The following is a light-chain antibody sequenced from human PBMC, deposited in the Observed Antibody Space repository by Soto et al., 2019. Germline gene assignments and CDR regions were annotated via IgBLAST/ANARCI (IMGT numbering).Light chain of an antibody. CDR1: QDISNY. CDR2: DAS. J-gene: IGKJ2*01. V-gene: IGKV1-33*01. Sequence: IRMTQSPSSLSASVADRVTITCQASQDISNYLNWYQQKPGKAPKLLIYDASNLETGVPSRFSGSGSGTDFTFTISSLQPEDIATYYCQQYDNLPPYTFGQGTKLEIK. CDR3: QQYDNLPPYT.